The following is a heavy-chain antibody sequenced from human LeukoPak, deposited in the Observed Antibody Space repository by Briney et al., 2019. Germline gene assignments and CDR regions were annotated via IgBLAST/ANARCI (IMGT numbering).Heavy chain of an antibody. V-gene: IGHV1-2*02. D-gene: IGHD6-13*01. CDR3: ARDYSTSSWDN. Sequence: ASVKVSFNASGYTFTIHHIQWVRQAPGQGLEWIGWINTNSGGTTYSQKFQGRITMTRDPSITTAYMELSSLRSDDTAVYYCARDYSTSSWDNWGQGTLVTVSS. J-gene: IGHJ4*02. CDR2: INTNSGGT. CDR1: GYTFTIHH.